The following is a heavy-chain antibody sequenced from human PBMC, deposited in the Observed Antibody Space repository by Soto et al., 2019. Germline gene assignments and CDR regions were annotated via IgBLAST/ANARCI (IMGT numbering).Heavy chain of an antibody. CDR3: ARINPPMYYDFWSGYGDGMDV. CDR1: GFTFSSYS. D-gene: IGHD3-3*01. Sequence: GGSLRLSCAASGFTFSSYSMNWVRQAPGKGLEWVSSISSSSSYIYYADSVKGRFTISRDNAKNSLHLQMNSLRAEDTAVYYCARINPPMYYDFWSGYGDGMDVWGQGTTVTVSS. J-gene: IGHJ6*02. CDR2: ISSSSSYI. V-gene: IGHV3-21*01.